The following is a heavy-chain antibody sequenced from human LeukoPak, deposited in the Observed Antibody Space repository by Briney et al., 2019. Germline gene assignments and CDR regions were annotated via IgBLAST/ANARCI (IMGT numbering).Heavy chain of an antibody. CDR1: GGSISSYY. J-gene: IGHJ4*02. CDR3: ARARGYSYGWVDY. CDR2: IYYSGST. V-gene: IGHV4-59*01. D-gene: IGHD5-18*01. Sequence: SETLSLTCTVSGGSISSYYWSWIRQPPGKGLEWIGYIYYSGSTNYNPSLKSRVTISVDTSKNQFSLKLSSVTAADTAAYYCARARGYSYGWVDYWGQGTLVTVSS.